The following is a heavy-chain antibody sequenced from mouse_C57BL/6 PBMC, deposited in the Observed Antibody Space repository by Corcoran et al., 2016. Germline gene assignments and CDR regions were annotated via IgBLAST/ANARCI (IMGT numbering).Heavy chain of an antibody. J-gene: IGHJ4*01. CDR3: SSGDYGNHYYAMDY. Sequence: QVQLQQSGAELVKPGASVKISCKASGYAFSSYWMNWVKQRPGKGLEWIGQIYPGDGDTNYNGKFKGKATLTADKSSSTAYMQLSSMTSEDSAVYFCSSGDYGNHYYAMDYWGQGTSVTVSS. CDR1: GYAFSSYW. V-gene: IGHV1-80*01. D-gene: IGHD2-1*01. CDR2: IYPGDGDT.